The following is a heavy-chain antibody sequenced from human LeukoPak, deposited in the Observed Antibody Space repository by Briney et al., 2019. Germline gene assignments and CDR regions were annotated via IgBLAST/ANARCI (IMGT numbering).Heavy chain of an antibody. J-gene: IGHJ4*02. CDR2: ISGSGGST. CDR1: GFTLSSYA. CDR3: AKEVTGYDILTGYYPPQIDY. V-gene: IGHV3-23*01. D-gene: IGHD3-9*01. Sequence: GGSLRLSCAASGFTLSSYAMSWVRQAPGKGLEWVSAISGSGGSTYYADSVKGRFTISRDNSKNTLYLQMNSLRAEDTAVYYCAKEVTGYDILTGYYPPQIDYWGQGTLVTVSS.